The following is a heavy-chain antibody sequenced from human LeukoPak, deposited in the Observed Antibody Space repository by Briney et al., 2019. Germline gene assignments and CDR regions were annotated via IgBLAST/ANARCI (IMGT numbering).Heavy chain of an antibody. CDR2: ISYDGSNK. J-gene: IGHJ6*02. CDR3: AKDIVATIGPYYYYGMDV. V-gene: IGHV3-30*18. D-gene: IGHD5-12*01. CDR1: GFTFSSYG. Sequence: GRSLRLSCAASGFTFSSYGMHWVRQAPGKGLEWVAVISYDGSNKYYADSVKGRFTISRDNSKNTLYLQMNSLRAEDTAVYYCAKDIVATIGPYYYYGMDVWGQGTTVTVSS.